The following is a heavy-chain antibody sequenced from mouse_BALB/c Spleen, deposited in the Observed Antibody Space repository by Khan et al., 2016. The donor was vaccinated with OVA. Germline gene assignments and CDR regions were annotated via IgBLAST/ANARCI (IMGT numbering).Heavy chain of an antibody. CDR3: AKGGWSYYYTLDY. V-gene: IGHV2-6-5*01. J-gene: IGHJ4*01. CDR2: IWGGGST. Sequence: QMQLEESGPGLVAPSQNLSITCTVSGFSLSDYGVSWIRQPPGKGLEWLGVIWGGGSTYYNSALKSRLSISKDNSKSQVFLKMSSLQSDDTAMFYCAKGGWSYYYTLDYWGQGTSVTVSS. CDR1: GFSLSDYG.